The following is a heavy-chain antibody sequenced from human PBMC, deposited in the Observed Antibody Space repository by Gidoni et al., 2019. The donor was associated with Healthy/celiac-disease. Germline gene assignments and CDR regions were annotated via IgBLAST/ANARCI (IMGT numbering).Heavy chain of an antibody. V-gene: IGHV3-20*04. Sequence: EVQLVESGGGVVRPGGSLRLSCAASGFTFDDHGLSWVRQAPGKGREWVSGINWNGGSTGYADSVKGRFTISRDNAKNSLYLQMNSLRAEDTALYYCARSTYRSSSGWSHCDYWGQGTLVTVSS. CDR2: INWNGGST. J-gene: IGHJ4*02. D-gene: IGHD6-19*01. CDR3: ARSTYRSSSGWSHCDY. CDR1: GFTFDDHG.